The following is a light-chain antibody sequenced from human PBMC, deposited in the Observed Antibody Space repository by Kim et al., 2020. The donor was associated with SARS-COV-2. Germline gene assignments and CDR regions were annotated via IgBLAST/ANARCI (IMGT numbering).Light chain of an antibody. CDR3: QSYDRTTVI. Sequence: GKTVAISCTRSGGSIAGNFVQWYQQRPGSAPTNVIYEDIQRPSGVPDRFSCSIDSSSNSASLTISGLRTEDEATYYCQSYDRTTVIFGGGTQLTVL. J-gene: IGLJ2*01. CDR1: GGSIAGNF. CDR2: EDI. V-gene: IGLV6-57*03.